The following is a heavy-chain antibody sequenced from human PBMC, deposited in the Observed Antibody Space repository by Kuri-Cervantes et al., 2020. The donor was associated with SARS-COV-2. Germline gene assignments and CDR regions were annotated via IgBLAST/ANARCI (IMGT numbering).Heavy chain of an antibody. CDR1: GFTFSSYW. D-gene: IGHD4-17*01. Sequence: GESLKISCAASGFTFSSYWMHWVRQAPGKGLVWVSRINSDGSSTSYADSVKGRFTISRDNAKSTLYLQMNSLRAEDTAVYYCARGGAYGDYFHYWGQGTLVTVSS. CDR2: INSDGSST. J-gene: IGHJ4*02. CDR3: ARGGAYGDYFHY. V-gene: IGHV3-74*01.